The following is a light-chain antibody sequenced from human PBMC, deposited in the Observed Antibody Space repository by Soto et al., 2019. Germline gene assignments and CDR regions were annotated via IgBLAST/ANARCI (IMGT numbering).Light chain of an antibody. CDR2: DVS. CDR3: CSYAGSYTHYV. J-gene: IGLJ1*01. CDR1: SSDVDDYNY. V-gene: IGLV2-11*01. Sequence: QSALTQPRSVSGSPGQSVTISCTGTSSDVDDYNYVSWYQQHPGKAPKLMIYDVSKRPSGVPDRFSGSKSGNTASLTISGLRAADEADYYCCSYAGSYTHYVFGTGTKLTVL.